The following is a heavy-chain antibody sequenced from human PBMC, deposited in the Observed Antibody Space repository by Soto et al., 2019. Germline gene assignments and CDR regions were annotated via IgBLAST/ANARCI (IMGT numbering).Heavy chain of an antibody. CDR3: ARTYYDILTGYYSYFDY. CDR2: IYYSGIT. J-gene: IGHJ4*02. D-gene: IGHD3-9*01. CDR1: GGSISSYY. Sequence: PSETLSLTCTVSGGSISSYYWSWIRQPPGKGLEWIGYIYYSGITDYNPSLKSRVTISVDTSKNQFSLKLSSVTAADTAVYYCARTYYDILTGYYSYFDYWGQGTLVTVSS. V-gene: IGHV4-59*01.